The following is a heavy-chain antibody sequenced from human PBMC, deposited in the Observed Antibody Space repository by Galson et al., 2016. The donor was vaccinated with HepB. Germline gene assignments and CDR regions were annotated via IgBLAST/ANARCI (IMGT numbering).Heavy chain of an antibody. J-gene: IGHJ4*02. CDR1: GFSFRSYD. CDR2: ISYDGSHK. V-gene: IGHV3-30*18. CDR3: AKDTTFRFGSCPEN. Sequence: SLRLSCAASGFSFRSYDIHWVRQAPGKGLEWVAVISYDGSHKYYEASVTGRFTISRDNSKNTSNLPMNSLRAEDTAVYYCAKDTTFRFGSCPENWGQGTLVTVSS. D-gene: IGHD2/OR15-2a*01.